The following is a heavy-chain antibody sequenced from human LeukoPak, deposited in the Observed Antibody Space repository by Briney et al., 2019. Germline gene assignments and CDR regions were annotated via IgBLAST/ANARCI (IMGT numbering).Heavy chain of an antibody. V-gene: IGHV1-24*01. Sequence: GASVKVSCKASGGTFSSYAISWVRQAPGKGLEWMGGFDPEDGETIYAQKFQGRVTMTEDTSTDTAYMELSSLRSEDTAVYYCATASTTVTPYYYYYGMDVWGQGTTVTVSS. CDR1: GGTFSSYA. D-gene: IGHD4-17*01. CDR3: ATASTTVTPYYYYYGMDV. J-gene: IGHJ6*02. CDR2: FDPEDGET.